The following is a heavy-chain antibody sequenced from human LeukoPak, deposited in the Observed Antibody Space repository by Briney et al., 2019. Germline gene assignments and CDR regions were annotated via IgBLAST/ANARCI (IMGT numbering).Heavy chain of an antibody. J-gene: IGHJ3*02. V-gene: IGHV3-53*01. D-gene: IGHD3-3*01. CDR2: IYSDGRT. CDR3: SYDSWRFDVFDI. Sequence: PGGSLRLSCAASGFTVSTNYMSWVRQAPGKGLEWVSVIYSDGRTYYADSVKGRFTISRDNSKNTLYLQMNSLRAEDTAVYYCSYDSWRFDVFDIWGQGTMVTVSS. CDR1: GFTVSTNY.